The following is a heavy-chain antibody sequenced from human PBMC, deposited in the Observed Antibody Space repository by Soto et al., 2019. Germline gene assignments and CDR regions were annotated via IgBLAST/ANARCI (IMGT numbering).Heavy chain of an antibody. CDR3: ARLNEQLVPYFDY. V-gene: IGHV4-39*07. CDR2: VYYSGST. CDR1: GGSISGSYYY. Sequence: PSETLSLTCAVSGGSISGSYYYWGWLRQSPGKGPEWIGSVYYSGSTYYNPSLKSRVTISVDTSKNQFSLKLSSVTAADTAVYYCARLNEQLVPYFDYWGQGTLVTVSS. J-gene: IGHJ4*02. D-gene: IGHD6-6*01.